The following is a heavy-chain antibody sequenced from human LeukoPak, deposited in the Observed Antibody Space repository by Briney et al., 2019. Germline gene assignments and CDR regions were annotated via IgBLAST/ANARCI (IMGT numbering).Heavy chain of an antibody. CDR2: IYYSGST. J-gene: IGHJ4*02. V-gene: IGHV4-59*01. Sequence: PSETLSLTCTVSGGSISSYYWSWIRQPPGKGLEWIGYIYYSGSTNYNPSLKSRVTISVDTSKNQFSLKLSSVTAADTAVYYCARGDDYDFWSGHFYFDYWGQGTLVTVSS. CDR3: ARGDDYDFWSGHFYFDY. CDR1: GGSISSYY. D-gene: IGHD3-3*01.